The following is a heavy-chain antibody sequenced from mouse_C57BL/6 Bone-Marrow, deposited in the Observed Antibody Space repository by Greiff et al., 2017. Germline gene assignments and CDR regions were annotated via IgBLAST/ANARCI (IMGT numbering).Heavy chain of an antibody. V-gene: IGHV5-17*01. J-gene: IGHJ4*01. Sequence: EVHLVESGGGLVKPGGSLKLSCAASGFTFSDYGMHWVRQAPEKGLEWVAYISSGSSTIYYADTVKGRFTISRDNAKNTLFLQMTSLRSEDTAMYYCARRGYYGSSYGCYAMDYWGQGTSVTVSS. CDR1: GFTFSDYG. D-gene: IGHD1-1*01. CDR3: ARRGYYGSSYGCYAMDY. CDR2: ISSGSSTI.